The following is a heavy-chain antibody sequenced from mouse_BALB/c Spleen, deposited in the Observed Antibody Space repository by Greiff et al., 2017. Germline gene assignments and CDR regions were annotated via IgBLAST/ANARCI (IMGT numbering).Heavy chain of an antibody. CDR1: GYTFTDYA. V-gene: IGHV1S137*01. D-gene: IGHD1-2*01. J-gene: IGHJ3*01. CDR3: AREGFTTASWFAY. Sequence: QVQLKQSGAELVRPGVSVKISCKGSGYTFTDYAMHWVKQSHAKSLEWIGVISTYYGDASYNQKFKGKATMTVDKSSSTAYMELARLTSEDSAIYYCAREGFTTASWFAYWGQGTLVTVSA. CDR2: ISTYYGDA.